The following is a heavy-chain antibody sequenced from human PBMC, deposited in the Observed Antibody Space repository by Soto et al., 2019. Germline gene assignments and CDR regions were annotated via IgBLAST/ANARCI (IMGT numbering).Heavy chain of an antibody. J-gene: IGHJ5*01. Sequence: QVHLVQSGAEVRKPGSSLRVSCKSSGATFSTTGISWVRQAPGQGLEWMGGIIPLFGTPKYARNFQGRVSITEDEATKTVYLELNSLGPDDAGVYYCARASPVICGGDPCYRLDSSFDSWGQGSLVLVSS. CDR1: GATFSTTG. CDR2: IIPLFGTP. V-gene: IGHV1-69*01. D-gene: IGHD2-21*02. CDR3: ARASPVICGGDPCYRLDSSFDS.